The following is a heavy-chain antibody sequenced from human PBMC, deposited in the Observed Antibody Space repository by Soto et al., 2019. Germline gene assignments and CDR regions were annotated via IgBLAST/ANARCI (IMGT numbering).Heavy chain of an antibody. CDR1: GFTFSDAW. CDR2: IKSKTDDGTT. V-gene: IGHV3-15*01. CDR3: TTGQHYDNVWVSVLY. J-gene: IGHJ4*02. D-gene: IGHD3-16*01. Sequence: GGSLRLSCAASGFTFSDAWMSWVRQTPGKGLEWVGRIKSKTDDGTTDYAPPVKGRFTISRDDSKATLYLQMNSLKTEDTAVYYCTTGQHYDNVWVSVLYWGQGTPVTAPQ.